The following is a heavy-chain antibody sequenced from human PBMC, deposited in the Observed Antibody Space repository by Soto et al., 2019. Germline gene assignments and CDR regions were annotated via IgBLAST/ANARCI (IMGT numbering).Heavy chain of an antibody. V-gene: IGHV3-48*03. CDR3: ARARVPPAIEGIRFWFDP. J-gene: IGHJ5*02. CDR1: GFTFSSYE. Sequence: GGSLRLSCEASGFTFSSYEMNWVRQAPGKGLEWVSYISSSGTTIYYADSVKGRFTISRDNAKNSLYLQMHSLRAEDTAVYYCARARVPPAIEGIRFWFDPWGQGALVTVSS. CDR2: ISSSGTTI. D-gene: IGHD2-2*01.